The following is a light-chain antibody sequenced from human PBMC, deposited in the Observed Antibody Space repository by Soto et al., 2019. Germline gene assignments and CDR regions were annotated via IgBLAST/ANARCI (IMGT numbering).Light chain of an antibody. CDR3: QQYESTPPT. CDR1: QSVLYSSNNKNY. J-gene: IGKJ2*01. V-gene: IGKV4-1*01. CDR2: WAS. Sequence: DLVMTQSPDSLSVSLGERATINCKSSQSVLYSSNNKNYLAWYQQRPGQPPKLLIYWASTRESGVPDRFSGSGSGTDFTLTITSLQAEDVAVYYCQQYESTPPTFGQGTKLEI.